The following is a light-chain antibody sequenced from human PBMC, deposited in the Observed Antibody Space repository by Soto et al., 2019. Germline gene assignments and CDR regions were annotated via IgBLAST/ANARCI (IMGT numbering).Light chain of an antibody. J-gene: IGLJ1*01. CDR2: DVT. CDR3: LSHTTRRIYV. Sequence: QSALTQPRSVSGSPGQSVTISCTGTSSDVGVYNYVSWYQQHPGKAPKLIIYDVTKRPSGVPDRFSGSKSANTASLTISGLQIEDEADYYCLSHTTRRIYVFGPGTKLTVL. V-gene: IGLV2-11*01. CDR1: SSDVGVYNY.